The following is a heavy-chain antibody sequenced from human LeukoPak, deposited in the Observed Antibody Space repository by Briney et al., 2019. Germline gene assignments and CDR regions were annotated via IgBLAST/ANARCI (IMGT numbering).Heavy chain of an antibody. CDR1: GFTVSSNY. J-gene: IGHJ4*02. V-gene: IGHV3-30*03. D-gene: IGHD3-3*01. CDR2: ISYDGSNK. Sequence: GGSLRLSCAASGFTVSSNYMSWVRQAPGKGLEWVAVISYDGSNKYYADSVKGRFTISRDNSKNTLYLQMNSLRAEDTAVYYCARTPGSSGDYDFWSGHPYWGQGTLVTVSS. CDR3: ARTPGSSGDYDFWSGHPY.